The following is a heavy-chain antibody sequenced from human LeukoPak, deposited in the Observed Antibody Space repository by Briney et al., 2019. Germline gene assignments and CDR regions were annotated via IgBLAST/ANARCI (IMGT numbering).Heavy chain of an antibody. Sequence: GGSLRLSCAASGFTFSSYAMSWVRQAPGKGLEWVSVVSGSGGSTYYADSVKGRFTISRDNSKNTLYLQMNSLRAEDTAVYYCAREPQAFGGLQGSYFDYWGQGTLVTVSS. CDR1: GFTFSSYA. CDR3: AREPQAFGGLQGSYFDY. D-gene: IGHD3-3*01. CDR2: VSGSGGST. V-gene: IGHV3-23*01. J-gene: IGHJ4*02.